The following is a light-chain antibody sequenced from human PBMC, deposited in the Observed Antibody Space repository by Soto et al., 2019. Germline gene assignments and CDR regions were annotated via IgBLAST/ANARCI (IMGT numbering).Light chain of an antibody. CDR1: QSISSY. J-gene: IGKJ1*01. V-gene: IGKV1-5*01. CDR2: DAS. Sequence: DLQMTQSPSSLSASLGDSVTITCRASQSISSYLNWYQQKPGKAPKLLIYDASSLESGVQSRFSGSGSGTEFTLTIRSLQPDDFATYYCQQYNSYSTCGQGTKVDIK. CDR3: QQYNSYST.